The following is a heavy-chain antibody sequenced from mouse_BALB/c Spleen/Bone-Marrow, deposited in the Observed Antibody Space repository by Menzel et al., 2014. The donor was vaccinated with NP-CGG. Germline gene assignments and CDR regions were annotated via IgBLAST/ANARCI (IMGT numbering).Heavy chain of an antibody. V-gene: IGHV1-54*01. CDR1: GYAFTNYL. J-gene: IGHJ4*01. CDR2: INPGSGGT. Sequence: VQLQQSGAELVRPGTSVKVSCKASGYAFTNYLIEWVKQMPGQGLEWIGVINPGSGGTNYNEKFRGKATLTADKSSSTAYMQLSSLTSDDSAVYFCARCLTGTSALDFWGQGTSVTVSS. D-gene: IGHD4-1*01. CDR3: ARCLTGTSALDF.